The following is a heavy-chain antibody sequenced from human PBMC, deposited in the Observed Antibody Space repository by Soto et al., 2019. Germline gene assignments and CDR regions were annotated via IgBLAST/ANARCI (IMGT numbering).Heavy chain of an antibody. D-gene: IGHD2-2*01. CDR3: ARDQGGGYCSSTSCHDAFDI. CDR2: IYYSGST. Sequence: SETLSLTCTVSGGSISSYYWSWIRQPPGKGLEWIGYIYYSGSTNYNPSLKSRVTISVDTSKNQFSLKLSSVTAADTAVYYCARDQGGGYCSSTSCHDAFDIWGEGTMVTVSS. CDR1: GGSISSYY. V-gene: IGHV4-59*01. J-gene: IGHJ3*02.